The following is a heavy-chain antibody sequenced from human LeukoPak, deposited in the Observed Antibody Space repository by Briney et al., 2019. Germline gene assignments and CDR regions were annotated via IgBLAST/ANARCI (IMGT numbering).Heavy chain of an antibody. CDR3: ARQGDGYPLFYYFGY. CDR1: GGSISSSSYY. V-gene: IGHV4-39*01. CDR2: IYYSGST. J-gene: IGHJ4*02. D-gene: IGHD5-24*01. Sequence: SETLSLTCTVSGGSISSSSYYCGWIRQPPGKGLEWIGSIYYSGSTYYNPSLKSRVTISVDTSKNQFSLKLSSVTAADTAVYYCARQGDGYPLFYYFGYWGQGTLVTVSS.